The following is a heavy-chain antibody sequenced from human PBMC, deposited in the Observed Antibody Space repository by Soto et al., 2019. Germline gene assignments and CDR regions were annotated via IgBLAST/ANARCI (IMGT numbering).Heavy chain of an antibody. CDR2: ISSSGRTI. J-gene: IGHJ6*02. V-gene: IGHV3-48*03. Sequence: GGSLRLSXAASGFTFSSYEMNWVRQAPGKGLEWVSYISSSGRTIYYAGSVKGRFTISRDNAKDSLYLEMNSLRVDDTAVYYCASASYYSGYDVDPHGMDVWGQGTTVTVSS. CDR1: GFTFSSYE. D-gene: IGHD5-12*01. CDR3: ASASYYSGYDVDPHGMDV.